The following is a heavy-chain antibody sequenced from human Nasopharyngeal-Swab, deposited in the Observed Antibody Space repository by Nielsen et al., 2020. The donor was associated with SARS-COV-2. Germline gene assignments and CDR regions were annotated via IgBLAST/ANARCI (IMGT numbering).Heavy chain of an antibody. V-gene: IGHV3-48*03. Sequence: GVSLRLSCAASGFTFSSYEMNWVRQAPGKGLEWVSYISSSGSTIYYADSVKGRFTISRDNAKNSLYLQMNSLRAEDTAVYYCAREPGLRFDYWGQGTLVTVSS. D-gene: IGHD4-17*01. CDR1: GFTFSSYE. CDR3: AREPGLRFDY. J-gene: IGHJ4*02. CDR2: ISSSGSTI.